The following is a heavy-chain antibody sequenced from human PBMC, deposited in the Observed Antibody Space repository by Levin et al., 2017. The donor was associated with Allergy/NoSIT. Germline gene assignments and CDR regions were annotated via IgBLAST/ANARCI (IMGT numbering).Heavy chain of an antibody. J-gene: IGHJ4*02. Sequence: PGGSLRLSCAASGFTFTSYWMNWVRQAPGKGLEWVANIKKDGSETFYADAVKGRFTISRDNAKESLFLELASLRVEDTAIYYCASGYYKAAGPFDYWGQGTLVTVSS. CDR1: GFTFTSYW. V-gene: IGHV3-7*01. D-gene: IGHD3-9*01. CDR2: IKKDGSET. CDR3: ASGYYKAAGPFDY.